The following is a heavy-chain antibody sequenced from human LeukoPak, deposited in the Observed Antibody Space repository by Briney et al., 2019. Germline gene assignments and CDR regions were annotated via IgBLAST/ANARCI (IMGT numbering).Heavy chain of an antibody. J-gene: IGHJ4*02. V-gene: IGHV4-39*02. CDR3: AREYNWGPDY. CDR2: IYYSGST. D-gene: IGHD1-20*01. Sequence: PSETLSLTCTVSGGSISSSSYYWGWIRQPPGKGLEWIGSIYYSGSTYYNPSLKSRVTISVDTSKNQFSLKLSSVTAADTAVYYCAREYNWGPDYWGQGTLVTVSS. CDR1: GGSISSSSYY.